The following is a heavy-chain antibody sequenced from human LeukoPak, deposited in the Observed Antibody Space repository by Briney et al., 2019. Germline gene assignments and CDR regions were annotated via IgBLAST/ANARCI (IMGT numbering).Heavy chain of an antibody. J-gene: IGHJ6*02. Sequence: ASLKVSCKVSGYTLTELSMHCGRQAPGKGLEWMGGFDPEDGETIYAPKFQGRVTMTEDTFTDTAYMELSSLRSEDTAVYYCATATYLRYYYYGMDVWGQGTTVTVSS. D-gene: IGHD1-26*01. CDR1: GYTLTELS. CDR2: FDPEDGET. CDR3: ATATYLRYYYYGMDV. V-gene: IGHV1-24*01.